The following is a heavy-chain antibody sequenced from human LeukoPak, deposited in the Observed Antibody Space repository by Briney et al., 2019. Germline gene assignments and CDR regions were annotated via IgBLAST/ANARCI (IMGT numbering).Heavy chain of an antibody. V-gene: IGHV4-34*01. J-gene: IGHJ6*02. CDR3: ARPLKGSATAGWHYYYYYGMDV. CDR1: GGSFSGYY. Sequence: PSETLSLTCAVYGGSFSGYYWSWIRQPPGKGLEWIGEINHSGSTNYNPSLKSRVTISVDTSKNQSSLKLSSVTAADTAVYYCARPLKGSATAGWHYYYYYGMDVWGQGTTVTVSS. D-gene: IGHD2-15*01. CDR2: INHSGST.